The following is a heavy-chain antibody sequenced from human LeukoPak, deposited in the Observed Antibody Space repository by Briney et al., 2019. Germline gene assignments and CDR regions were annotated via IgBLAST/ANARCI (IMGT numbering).Heavy chain of an antibody. J-gene: IGHJ4*02. D-gene: IGHD3-10*01. V-gene: IGHV3-9*01. CDR1: GFTFDDYA. CDR3: AKDIGLGIDY. Sequence: GGSLRLSCAASGFTFDDYAMHWARQAPGKGLEWVSGISWNSGSIGYADSVKGRFTISRDNAKNSLYLQMNSLRPEDTALYYCAKDIGLGIDYWGRGTLVTVSS. CDR2: ISWNSGSI.